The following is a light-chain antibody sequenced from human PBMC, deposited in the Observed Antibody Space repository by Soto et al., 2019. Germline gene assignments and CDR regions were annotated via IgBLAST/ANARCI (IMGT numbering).Light chain of an antibody. CDR2: DAS. Sequence: ESVLTQSPATLSLSPGERATLSCRASPSVSNSLAWYQHKPGQAPRLLIYDASNRATGVPTRFSGSGSGTDFTLIISGLEPEGFAVYYCQLRSNWLTFGGGTRVDI. V-gene: IGKV3-11*01. CDR3: QLRSNWLT. J-gene: IGKJ4*01. CDR1: PSVSNS.